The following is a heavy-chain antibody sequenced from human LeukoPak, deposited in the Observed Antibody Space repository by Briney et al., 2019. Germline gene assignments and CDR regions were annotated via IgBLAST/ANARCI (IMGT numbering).Heavy chain of an antibody. D-gene: IGHD7-27*01. CDR1: GFTFSSYS. CDR3: VRDHHWGFDS. CDR2: IRSRPPTI. J-gene: IGHJ4*02. Sequence: GGSLRLSCAASGFTFSSYSMNWVRQAPGKGLEWVSYIRSRPPTIYYADSVKGRFTISRDDAKNSLYLQMNSLRAEDTAIYYCVRDHHWGFDSWGQGTQVTASS. V-gene: IGHV3-48*01.